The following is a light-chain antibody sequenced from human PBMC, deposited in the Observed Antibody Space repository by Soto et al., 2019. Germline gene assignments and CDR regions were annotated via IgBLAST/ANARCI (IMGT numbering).Light chain of an antibody. Sequence: QLVLTQPPSVSGAPGQRVTISCTGSSSNIGAGYDVHWYQQLPGTAPKLLIYGNSNRPSGVPDRFSGSKSGTSASLAITGLQAEDEADYYCQSYDSSLSAHEFGGGTKLTVL. V-gene: IGLV1-40*01. J-gene: IGLJ2*01. CDR3: QSYDSSLSAHE. CDR2: GNS. CDR1: SSNIGAGYD.